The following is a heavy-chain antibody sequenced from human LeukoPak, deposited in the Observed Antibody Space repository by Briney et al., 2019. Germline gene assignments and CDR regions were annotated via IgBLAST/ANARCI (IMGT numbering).Heavy chain of an antibody. CDR3: ARDCSSTSCHSYDY. CDR2: INPNSGGT. D-gene: IGHD2-2*01. V-gene: IGHV1-2*02. Sequence: GASVKVSCKASGYTFTGYYMHWVRQAPGQGLEWMGWINPNSGGTNYAQKFQGRVTMTRDTSISTAYMELSRLRPDDTAVYYCARDCSSTSCHSYDYWGQGTLVTVSS. CDR1: GYTFTGYY. J-gene: IGHJ4*02.